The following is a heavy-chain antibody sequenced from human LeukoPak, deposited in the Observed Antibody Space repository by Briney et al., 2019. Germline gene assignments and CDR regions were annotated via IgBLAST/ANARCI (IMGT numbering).Heavy chain of an antibody. CDR3: AKLYGSGSSFDY. V-gene: IGHV3-30*18. D-gene: IGHD3-10*01. CDR1: GFTFSSYG. J-gene: IGHJ4*02. Sequence: PGGSLRLSCAASGFTFSSYGMHWVRQAPGKGLELVAVISYDGSNKYYADSVKGRFTISRDNSKNTLYLQMNSLRAEDTAVYYCAKLYGSGSSFDYWGQGTLVTVSS. CDR2: ISYDGSNK.